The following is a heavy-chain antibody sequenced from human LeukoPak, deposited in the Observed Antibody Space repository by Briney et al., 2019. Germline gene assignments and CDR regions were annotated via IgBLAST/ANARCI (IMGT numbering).Heavy chain of an antibody. Sequence: PSETLSLTCTVSGGSISSYYWSWIRQPPGKGLEWIGYFYYSGSTNYNPSLKSRVTISVDTSKNQFSLKLSSVTAADTAVYYCARAIWFDPWGQGTLVTVSS. J-gene: IGHJ5*02. CDR1: GGSISSYY. CDR2: FYYSGST. V-gene: IGHV4-59*01. CDR3: ARAIWFDP.